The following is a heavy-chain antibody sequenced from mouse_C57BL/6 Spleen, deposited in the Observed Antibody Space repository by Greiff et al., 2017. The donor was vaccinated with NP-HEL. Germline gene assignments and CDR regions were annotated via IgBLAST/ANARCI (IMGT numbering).Heavy chain of an antibody. J-gene: IGHJ2*01. CDR2: ISSDSSTI. CDR3: ARSRWLLQDY. CDR1: GFTFSDYG. Sequence: EVQGVESGGGLVKPGGSLKLSCAASGFTFSDYGMHWVRQAPEKGLEWVAYISSDSSTIYYADTVKGRITISRDNAKKTLFLQMTSVRSEDKGMDDCARSRWLLQDYWGQGTTLTVSS. V-gene: IGHV5-17*01. D-gene: IGHD2-3*01.